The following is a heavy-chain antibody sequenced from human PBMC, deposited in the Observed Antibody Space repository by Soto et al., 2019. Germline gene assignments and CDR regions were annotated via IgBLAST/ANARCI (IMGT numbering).Heavy chain of an antibody. V-gene: IGHV3-21*01. CDR1: GFTFSSYA. J-gene: IGHJ4*02. D-gene: IGHD3-3*01. CDR3: ARDSYDFWTAYSY. CDR2: ISSSSSYI. Sequence: GGSLRLSCAASGFTFSSYAMSWVRQAPGKGLEWVSAISSSSSYIYYADSVKGRFTISRDNAKNSLYLQMNSLRAEDTAVYYCARDSYDFWTAYSYWGQGTQVTVSS.